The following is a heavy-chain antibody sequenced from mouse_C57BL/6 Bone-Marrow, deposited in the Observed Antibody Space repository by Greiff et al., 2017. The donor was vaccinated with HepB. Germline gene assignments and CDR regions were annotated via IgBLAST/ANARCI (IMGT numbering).Heavy chain of an antibody. J-gene: IGHJ4*01. CDR1: GFSFNTYA. D-gene: IGHD2-2*01. CDR3: VSWGFYGLYYYAMDY. Sequence: EVKLVESGGGLVQPKGSLKLSCAASGFSFNTYAMNWVRQAPGKGLEWVARIRSKSNNYATYYADSVKDRFTISRDDSESMLYLQMNNLKTEDTAMYYGVSWGFYGLYYYAMDYWGQGTSVTVSS. V-gene: IGHV10-1*01. CDR2: IRSKSNNYAT.